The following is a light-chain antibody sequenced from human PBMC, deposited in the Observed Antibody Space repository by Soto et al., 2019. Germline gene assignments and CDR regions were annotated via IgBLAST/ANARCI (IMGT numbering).Light chain of an antibody. CDR2: EVS. CDR1: SSDVGGYNY. J-gene: IGLJ1*01. CDR3: SSYTSSSTPFYV. Sequence: HSVLTQPASVSGSPGQSITISCTGTSSDVGGYNYVSWYQQHPGKAPKLMIYEVSNRPSGVSNRFSGSKSGNTASLTISGLQAEDEADYYCSSYTSSSTPFYVFGTGTKLTVL. V-gene: IGLV2-14*01.